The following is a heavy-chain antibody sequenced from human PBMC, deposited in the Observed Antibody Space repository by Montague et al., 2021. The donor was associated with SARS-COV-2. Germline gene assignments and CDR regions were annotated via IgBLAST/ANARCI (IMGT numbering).Heavy chain of an antibody. CDR1: GGSISSYY. J-gene: IGHJ5*02. D-gene: IGHD4-17*01. CDR3: ALPPTVARFDP. V-gene: IGHV4-59*08. Sequence: SETLSLTCTVSGGSISSYYWSWIRQPPGKGLEWIGYIYYSGSTNYNPSLKSRVTISLDKSKNHFSLKLSSVTAADTAVYYCALPPTVARFDPWGQGTLVTVSS. CDR2: IYYSGST.